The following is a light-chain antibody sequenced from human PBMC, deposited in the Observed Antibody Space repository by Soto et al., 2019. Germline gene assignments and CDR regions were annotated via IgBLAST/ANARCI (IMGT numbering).Light chain of an antibody. CDR1: SSDVGSYNL. Sequence: QSALPQPASVSGSPGQSITLSCTGTSSDVGSYNLVSWYQQHPGKAPKLMIYEGSKRPSGVSNRFSGSKSGNTASLTISGLQADDEADYYCCSYAGSSTYVFGTGTKLTVL. J-gene: IGLJ1*01. CDR3: CSYAGSSTYV. V-gene: IGLV2-23*01. CDR2: EGS.